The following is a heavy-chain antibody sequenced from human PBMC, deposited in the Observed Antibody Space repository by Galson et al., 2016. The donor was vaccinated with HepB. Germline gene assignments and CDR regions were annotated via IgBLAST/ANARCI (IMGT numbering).Heavy chain of an antibody. J-gene: IGHJ5*02. CDR2: IYSGGTT. V-gene: IGHV3-53*01. D-gene: IGHD1-26*01. CDR3: GRDVGP. CDR1: GFTVSNNY. Sequence: SLRLSCAASGFTVSNNYMSWVRQAPGKGLEWVSLIYSGGTTSYASSVRGRFTISRDNSKNTLYLQMNSLRAEDTAVYYCGRDVGPWGQGTLVTASS.